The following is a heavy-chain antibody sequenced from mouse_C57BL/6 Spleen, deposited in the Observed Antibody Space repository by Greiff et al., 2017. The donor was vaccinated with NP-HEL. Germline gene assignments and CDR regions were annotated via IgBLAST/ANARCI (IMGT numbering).Heavy chain of an antibody. CDR2: INPGSGGT. CDR1: GYAFTNYL. J-gene: IGHJ4*01. CDR3: ARSYYGSSYAMDY. V-gene: IGHV1-54*01. D-gene: IGHD1-1*01. Sequence: LVESGAELVRPGTSVKVSCKASGYAFTNYLIEWVKQRPGQGLEWIGVINPGSGGTNYNEKFKGKATLTADKSSSTAYMQLSSLTSEDSAVYFCARSYYGSSYAMDYWGQGTSVTVSS.